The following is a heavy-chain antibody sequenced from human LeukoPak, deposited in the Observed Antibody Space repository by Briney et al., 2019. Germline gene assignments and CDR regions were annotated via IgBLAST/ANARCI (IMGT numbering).Heavy chain of an antibody. J-gene: IGHJ5*02. CDR3: ARAWAVYYYDSSGVNWFDP. V-gene: IGHV1-2*02. Sequence: ASAKVSCKASGYTFTGYYMHWVRQAPGQGLEWMGWINPNSGGTNYAQKFQGRVTMTRDTSISTAYMELSRLRSDDTVVYYCARAWAVYYYDSSGVNWFDPWGQGTLVTVSS. CDR2: INPNSGGT. CDR1: GYTFTGYY. D-gene: IGHD3-22*01.